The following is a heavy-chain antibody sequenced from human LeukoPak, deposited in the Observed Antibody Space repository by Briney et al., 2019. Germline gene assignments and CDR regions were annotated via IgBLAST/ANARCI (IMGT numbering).Heavy chain of an antibody. CDR1: GFTFSSYS. Sequence: GGSLRLSCAASGFTFSSYSMIWVRQAPGKGLEWVSSISSSSNYIYYADSVKGRFTISRDNAKNSLYLQMSSLRAEDTAVYYCASLVYCGADCYTDYWGQGTLVTVSS. V-gene: IGHV3-21*01. J-gene: IGHJ4*02. CDR2: ISSSSNYI. D-gene: IGHD2-21*02. CDR3: ASLVYCGADCYTDY.